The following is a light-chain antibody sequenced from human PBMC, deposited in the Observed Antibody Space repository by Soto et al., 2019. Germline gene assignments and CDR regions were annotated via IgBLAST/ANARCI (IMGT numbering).Light chain of an antibody. J-gene: IGKJ5*01. CDR2: YIS. V-gene: IGKV3D-15*01. Sequence: EIVMTQSPTTLSVSPEETASLSCRASQSAGNFLAWYQQKPGQAPRLLIYYISTRATGIPARFSGSGSGTDFTFTISRLQPEDIATYYCQQYENLPTFGQGTRLEIK. CDR1: QSAGNF. CDR3: QQYENLPT.